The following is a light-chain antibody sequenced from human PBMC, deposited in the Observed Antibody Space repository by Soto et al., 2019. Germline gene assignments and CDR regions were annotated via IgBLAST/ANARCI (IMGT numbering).Light chain of an antibody. Sequence: AIRMTQSPSSLSASTGDRATITCRASQGISSYLAWYQQKPGKAPKLLIYAASTLQSGVTSRFSGSGSGTDFTLTSRCLQSEDFETYYCQHYYSYPLTFGGGTKVEIK. CDR3: QHYYSYPLT. V-gene: IGKV1-8*01. CDR2: AAS. CDR1: QGISSY. J-gene: IGKJ4*01.